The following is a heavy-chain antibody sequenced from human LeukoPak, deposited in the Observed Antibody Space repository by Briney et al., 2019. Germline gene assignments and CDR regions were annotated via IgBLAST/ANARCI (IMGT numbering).Heavy chain of an antibody. Sequence: PSETLSLTCTVSGGSVSSGGYYWSWIRQPPGKGLEWIGYIHYSGSTNYNPSLKSRVTISVDTSKIQFSPKLTSVTAADTAVYYCARRYSSSSFDYWGQGTLVTVSS. J-gene: IGHJ4*02. V-gene: IGHV4-61*08. CDR1: GGSVSSGGYY. CDR2: IHYSGST. CDR3: ARRYSSSSFDY. D-gene: IGHD6-6*01.